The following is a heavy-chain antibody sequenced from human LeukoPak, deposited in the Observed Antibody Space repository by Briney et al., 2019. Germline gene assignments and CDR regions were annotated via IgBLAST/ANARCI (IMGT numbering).Heavy chain of an antibody. CDR2: ISSSSSTI. V-gene: IGHV3-48*04. J-gene: IGHJ6*03. CDR3: ATESYNRERGYYYYYYMDV. Sequence: PGGSLRLSCAAFGFIFSDYSMNWVRQAPGKGLEWVSYISSSSSTIYYADSVKGRFTISRDNAKNSLYLQMNSLRAEDTALYYCATESYNRERGYYYYYYMDVWGKGTTVTVSS. CDR1: GFIFSDYS. D-gene: IGHD3-10*01.